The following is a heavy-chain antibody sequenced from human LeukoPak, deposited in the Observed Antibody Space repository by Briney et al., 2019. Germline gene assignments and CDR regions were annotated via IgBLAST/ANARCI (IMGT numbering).Heavy chain of an antibody. V-gene: IGHV3-20*04. CDR3: ARGPPYNWTYESPYFDY. CDR2: INWNGGST. Sequence: GGSLRLSCAASGFTIDDYGMSWVRQAPGKGLEWVSGINWNGGSTGYADSVKGRFTISRDNAKNSLYLQMNSLRAEDTALYYCARGPPYNWTYESPYFDYWGQGTLVTVSS. J-gene: IGHJ4*02. D-gene: IGHD1-7*01. CDR1: GFTIDDYG.